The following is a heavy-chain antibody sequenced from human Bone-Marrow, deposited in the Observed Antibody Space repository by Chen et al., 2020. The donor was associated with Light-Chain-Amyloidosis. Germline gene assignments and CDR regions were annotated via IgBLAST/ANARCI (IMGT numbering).Heavy chain of an antibody. CDR1: EFTFSRYC. Sequence: EVRLVESGGGLVQPGGSLRLSCAASEFTFSRYCMSWVRQAPGKGLEWVANIREDGNEKYYVQSVKGRFTISRDNAKNAVYLQMHSLGAEDSAIYFCARESSVAAPYYLDYWGQGIRVTVSA. V-gene: IGHV3-7*01. CDR2: IREDGNEK. D-gene: IGHD6-25*01. J-gene: IGHJ4*02. CDR3: ARESSVAAPYYLDY.